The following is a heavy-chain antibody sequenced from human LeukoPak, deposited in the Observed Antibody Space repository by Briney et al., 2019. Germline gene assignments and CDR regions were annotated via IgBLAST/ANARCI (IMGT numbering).Heavy chain of an antibody. CDR2: MNPDTGNT. Sequence: ASVKVSCKASAHNFNRHDIIWVRRATGQGLEWMGWMNPDTGNTGFAQKFHGRVTLTRDTSITTAYMELSSLRSEDTAVYYCGRSYSPDYWGQGTLVTVSS. J-gene: IGHJ4*02. D-gene: IGHD2-21*01. CDR1: AHNFNRHD. CDR3: GRSYSPDY. V-gene: IGHV1-8*01.